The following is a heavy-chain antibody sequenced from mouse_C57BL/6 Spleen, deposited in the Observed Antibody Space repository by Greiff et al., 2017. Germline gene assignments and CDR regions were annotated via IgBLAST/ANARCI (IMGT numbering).Heavy chain of an antibody. CDR2: IYPRDGST. V-gene: IGHV1-85*01. Sequence: VKLQESGPELVKPGASVKLSCKASGYTFTSYYINWVKQRPGQGLEWIGWIYPRDGSTKYNEKFKGKATMAVDTSSSTAYMEIHSLTSEDSAVYCCARSGNHPYYDMDYWGQGTAVTVAS. J-gene: IGHJ4*01. CDR3: ARSGNHPYYDMDY. CDR1: GYTFTSYY. D-gene: IGHD2-1*01.